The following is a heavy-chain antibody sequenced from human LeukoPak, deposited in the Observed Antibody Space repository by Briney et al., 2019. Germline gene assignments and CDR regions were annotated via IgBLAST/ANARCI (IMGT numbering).Heavy chain of an antibody. CDR2: IDANAKTT. J-gene: IGHJ3*02. V-gene: IGHV3-74*01. CDR3: LTVVETTIAAFDI. CDR1: GFTFSNYW. D-gene: IGHD1-26*01. Sequence: GGSLRLSCAASGFTFSNYWLHWVRQAPGKGLVWVSRIDANAKTTSYADSVKGRFTISTDNAKKTLYLQMNSLRVEDTAVYYCLTVVETTIAAFDIWGQGTMVTVS.